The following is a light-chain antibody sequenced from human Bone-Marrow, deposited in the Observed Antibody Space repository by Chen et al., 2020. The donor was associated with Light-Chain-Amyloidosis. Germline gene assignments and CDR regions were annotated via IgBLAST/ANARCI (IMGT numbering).Light chain of an antibody. CDR3: AAWDDSLSGFWV. J-gene: IGLJ3*02. CDR1: SSNIGSNY. V-gene: IGLV1-47*01. Sequence: SVLTQPPPASGTPGPRVTISCSASSSNIGSNYVYWYQQLPGTAPKLLIYRNNQRPSGVPDRFSGSKSGTSASLAISGLRSEDEADYYCAAWDDSLSGFWVFGGGTKLTVL. CDR2: RNN.